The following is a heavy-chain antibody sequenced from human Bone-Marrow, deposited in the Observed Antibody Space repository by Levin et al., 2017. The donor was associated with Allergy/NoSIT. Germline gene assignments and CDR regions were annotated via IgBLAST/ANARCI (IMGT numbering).Heavy chain of an antibody. Sequence: AGGSLRLSCTVSGGSISSYYWTWIRQAPEKRLEWIGYIYYNGKSNYNPSLKTRVSISIDTSKNLFSLSLSSVTAADSAIYYCARAIPSGGNSYYYYYMDVWGKGITVTVSS. D-gene: IGHD4-23*01. V-gene: IGHV4-59*01. J-gene: IGHJ6*03. CDR1: GGSISSYY. CDR3: ARAIPSGGNSYYYYYMDV. CDR2: IYYNGKS.